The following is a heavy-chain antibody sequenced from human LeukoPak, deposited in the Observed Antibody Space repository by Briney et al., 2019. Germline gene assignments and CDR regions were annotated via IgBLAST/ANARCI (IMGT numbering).Heavy chain of an antibody. J-gene: IGHJ4*02. D-gene: IGHD6-19*01. V-gene: IGHV1-46*01. CDR3: PRESSSGLYYFDY. CDR1: GYTFTSYY. CDR2: INPSGGST. Sequence: VASVKVSCKAPGYTFTSYYIHWVRQAPGQGLEGMGIINPSGGSTSHAQKFQGRVTMTRDTSTSTVYMELSSLRSEDTAVYYCPRESSSGLYYFDYWGQGTLVTVSS.